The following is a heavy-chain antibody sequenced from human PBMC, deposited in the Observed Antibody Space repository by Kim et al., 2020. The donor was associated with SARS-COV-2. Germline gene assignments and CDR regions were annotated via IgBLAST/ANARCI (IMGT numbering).Heavy chain of an antibody. CDR2: ISHEESNK. CDR1: GFTFSSYA. CDR3: ARALSATWLSGLSILNGIHDY. D-gene: IGHD3-9*01. V-gene: IGHV3-30-3*01. J-gene: IGHJ4*02. Sequence: GGSLRLSCAASGFTFSSYAKHWVRQAPGKGLEWVAVISHEESNKYYADSVKGRFTISRDNSKNTLYLQMNSLRAEDTAVYYCARALSATWLSGLSILNGIHDYWGQGTLVTVSS.